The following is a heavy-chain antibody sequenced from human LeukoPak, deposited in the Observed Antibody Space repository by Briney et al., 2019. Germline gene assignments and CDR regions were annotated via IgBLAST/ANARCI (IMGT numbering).Heavy chain of an antibody. CDR1: GFTFSSYS. V-gene: IGHV3-21*01. CDR3: ARGTKTYYDILTGCVDY. CDR2: ISSSSSYI. D-gene: IGHD3-9*01. Sequence: GGSPRLSCAASGFTFSSYSMNWVRQAPGKGLEWVSSISSSSSYIYYADSVKGRFTISRDNAKNSLYLQMNSLRAEDTAVYYCARGTKTYYDILTGCVDYWGQGTLVTVSS. J-gene: IGHJ4*02.